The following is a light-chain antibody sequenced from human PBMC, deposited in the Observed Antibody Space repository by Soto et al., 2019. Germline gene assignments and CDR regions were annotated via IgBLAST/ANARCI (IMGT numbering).Light chain of an antibody. CDR1: SSNIGSNY. J-gene: IGLJ2*01. Sequence: QSALTQPPSASGTPGQRVTISCSGSSSNIGSNYVYWYQQFPGTAPKLLIYRNNQRPSGVPDRFSGSKSGTSASLAISGLRSEDEADYYCAAWDDSLSGPVVFGGGTKLTVL. CDR2: RNN. CDR3: AAWDDSLSGPVV. V-gene: IGLV1-47*01.